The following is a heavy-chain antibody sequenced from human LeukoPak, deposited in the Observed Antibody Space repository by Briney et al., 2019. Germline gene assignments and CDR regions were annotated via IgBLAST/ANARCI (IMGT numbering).Heavy chain of an antibody. V-gene: IGHV3-23*01. CDR1: GFTFSSYA. CDR2: ISGSDGIT. CDR3: AKGPIFGVVRSFDY. Sequence: SGGSLRLSCAASGFTFSSYAMSWVRQAPGKGLEWVSAISGSDGITYYADSMKGRFTISRDNSKNTLYPQMNSLRADDTAVYYCAKGPIFGVVRSFDYWGQGALVTVSS. J-gene: IGHJ4*02. D-gene: IGHD3-3*01.